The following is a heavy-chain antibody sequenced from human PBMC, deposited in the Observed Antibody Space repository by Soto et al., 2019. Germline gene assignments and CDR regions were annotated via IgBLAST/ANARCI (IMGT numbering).Heavy chain of an antibody. V-gene: IGHV3-30-3*01. J-gene: IGHJ3*02. CDR3: ARGRSGYGACDI. CDR1: GFTFSSYA. Sequence: QVQLVESGGGVVQPGRSLRLSCAASGFTFSSYAMHWVRQAPGKGLEWVAVISYDGSNKYYADSVKGRFTISRDNSKNTLYPQMSSLRAEDTAVYYWARGRSGYGACDIWGQGTMVTVSS. CDR2: ISYDGSNK. D-gene: IGHD3-3*01.